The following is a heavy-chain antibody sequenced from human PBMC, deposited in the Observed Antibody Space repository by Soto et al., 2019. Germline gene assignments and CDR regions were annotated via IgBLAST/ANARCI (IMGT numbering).Heavy chain of an antibody. CDR3: ARGAAVTARWFDP. V-gene: IGHV4-31*03. CDR2: IYNSGSS. CDR1: GDSINRGGFY. Sequence: QVQLQESGPGLVEPSRTLSLTCNVSGDSINRGGFYWSWIRQHPEKGLGWIGYIYNSGSSYYNPSLQSRVTMSIDTTKNQFSLRLTSVTAADTAVYFCARGAAVTARWFDPWGQGTPVTVSS. J-gene: IGHJ5*02. D-gene: IGHD2-21*02.